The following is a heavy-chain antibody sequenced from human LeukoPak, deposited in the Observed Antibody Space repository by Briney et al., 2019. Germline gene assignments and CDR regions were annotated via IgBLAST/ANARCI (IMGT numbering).Heavy chain of an antibody. J-gene: IGHJ4*02. CDR2: IYPGDSNI. V-gene: IGHV5-51*01. Sequence: GESLKISCKGSGYSFPTYRIGWVRQMPGKGLEWMGIIYPGDSNIRYSPSFQGQVTISADKSISTAYLHWSSLKASDTGMYFCARQSSSGSGVYWGQGTLVTVSS. CDR3: ARQSSSGSGVY. D-gene: IGHD3-22*01. CDR1: GYSFPTYR.